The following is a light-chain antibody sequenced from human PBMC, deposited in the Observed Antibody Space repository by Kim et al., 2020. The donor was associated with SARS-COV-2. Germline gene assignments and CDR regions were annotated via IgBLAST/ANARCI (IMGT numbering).Light chain of an antibody. CDR1: QSLVHSDGTTY. CDR3: MQATQIPIT. V-gene: IGKV2-24*01. CDR2: KIA. J-gene: IGKJ4*01. Sequence: PAAISCRASQSLVHSDGTTYLSGLHQRPGQPPRHLMYKIANRLAWVPDRCSGSGAGTDFSLKISRVEAEDVGVYYCMQATQIPITFGGGTKVDIK.